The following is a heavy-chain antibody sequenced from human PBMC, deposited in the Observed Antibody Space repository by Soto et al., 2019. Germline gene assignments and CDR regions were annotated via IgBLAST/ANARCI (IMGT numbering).Heavy chain of an antibody. CDR3: ATGLRGDYYDSSGYYSPYY. CDR2: IIPIFGTA. Sequence: SVKVSCKASGGTFSSYAISWVRQAPGQGLEWMGGIIPIFGTANYAQKFQGRVTITADKSTSTAYMELSSLRSEDTAVYYCATGLRGDYYDSSGYYSPYYWGQGTLVTVSS. J-gene: IGHJ4*02. D-gene: IGHD3-22*01. CDR1: GGTFSSYA. V-gene: IGHV1-69*06.